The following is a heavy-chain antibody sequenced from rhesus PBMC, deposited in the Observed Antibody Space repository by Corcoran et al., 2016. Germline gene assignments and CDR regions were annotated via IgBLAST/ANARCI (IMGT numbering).Heavy chain of an antibody. CDR2: ICGSSGST. J-gene: IGHJ4*01. Sequence: QVQLQESGPGVVKPSETLSLTCAVSGYSISSGSDWSWIRPPPGKGLEGIGYICGSSGSTNYNPSLKNRVTISKDTSKNQFSLKLSSVTAADTAVYYCARTGGVFDYWGQGVLVTVSS. CDR3: ARTGGVFDY. CDR1: GYSISSGSD. V-gene: IGHV4-127*01. D-gene: IGHD2-21*01.